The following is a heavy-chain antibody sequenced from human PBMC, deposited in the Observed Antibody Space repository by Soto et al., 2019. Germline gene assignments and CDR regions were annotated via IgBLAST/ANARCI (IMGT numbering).Heavy chain of an antibody. CDR1: GYTFTGYY. Sequence: ASVKVSCKASGYTFTGYYMHWVRPAPGQGLEWMGWINPNSGGTNYAQKFQGRGTMTRHTSISTAYMELSRLRSDDTAVDYCARVDASENSEYQLLYYYDGMDVWGQGTTVTVSS. J-gene: IGHJ6*02. CDR3: ARVDASENSEYQLLYYYDGMDV. V-gene: IGHV1-2*02. D-gene: IGHD2-2*01. CDR2: INPNSGGT.